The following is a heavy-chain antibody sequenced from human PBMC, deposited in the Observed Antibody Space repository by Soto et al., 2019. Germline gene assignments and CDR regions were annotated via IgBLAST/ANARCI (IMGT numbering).Heavy chain of an antibody. CDR3: ARGSYYYGSGSYYKVRYYYGMDV. CDR1: GGSFSGYY. D-gene: IGHD3-10*01. V-gene: IGHV4-34*01. Sequence: SETLSLTCAVYGGSFSGYYWSWIRQPPGKGLEWIGEINHSGSTNYNPSLKSRVTISVDTSKNQFSLKLSSVTAADTAVYYCARGSYYYGSGSYYKVRYYYGMDVWGQGTTVTVSS. J-gene: IGHJ6*02. CDR2: INHSGST.